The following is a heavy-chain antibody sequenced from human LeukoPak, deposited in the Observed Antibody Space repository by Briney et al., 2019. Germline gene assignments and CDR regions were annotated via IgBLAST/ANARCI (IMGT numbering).Heavy chain of an antibody. J-gene: IGHJ6*03. CDR3: AKTPTWRNCSGGNCLNYYYYYMDV. D-gene: IGHD2-15*01. CDR1: GFTFSNYG. Sequence: GGSLRLSCAASGFTFSNYGMYWVRQAPGKGLEGVAFIRFDGSTKYYADSVKGRFTISRDNSKNMLYLQMNSLRAEDTAVYYCAKTPTWRNCSGGNCLNYYYYYMDVWGQGTTVTISS. V-gene: IGHV3-30*02. CDR2: IRFDGSTK.